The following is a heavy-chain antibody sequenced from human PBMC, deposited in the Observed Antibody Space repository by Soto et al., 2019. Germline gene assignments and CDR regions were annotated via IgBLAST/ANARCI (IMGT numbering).Heavy chain of an antibody. CDR3: ARDRGISPRPKYFQH. Sequence: SVKVSCKASGGTFSSDAISGVRQAPGQGLEWMGGIIPIFGTANYAQKFQGRVTITADKSTSTAYMELSSLRSEDTAVYYCARDRGISPRPKYFQHWGQGTLVTVSS. V-gene: IGHV1-69*06. J-gene: IGHJ1*01. D-gene: IGHD2-15*01. CDR2: IIPIFGTA. CDR1: GGTFSSDA.